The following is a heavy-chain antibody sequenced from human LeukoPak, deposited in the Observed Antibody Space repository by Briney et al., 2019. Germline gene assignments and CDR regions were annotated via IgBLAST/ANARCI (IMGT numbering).Heavy chain of an antibody. V-gene: IGHV4-34*01. D-gene: IGHD3-3*01. Sequence: PSETLSLTCAVYGGSFGGYYWSWIRQPPGKGLEWIGEINHSGSTNYNPSLKSRVTISVDTSKNQFSLKLSSVTAADTAVYYCARGRRYYDFWSGYAYWGQGTLVTVSS. CDR3: ARGRRYYDFWSGYAY. CDR2: INHSGST. J-gene: IGHJ4*02. CDR1: GGSFGGYY.